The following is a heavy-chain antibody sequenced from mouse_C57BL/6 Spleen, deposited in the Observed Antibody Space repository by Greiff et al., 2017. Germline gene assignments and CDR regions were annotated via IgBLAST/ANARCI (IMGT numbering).Heavy chain of an antibody. D-gene: IGHD1-1*01. CDR3: AREEMYYYGSSPDYAMDY. CDR2: IHPNSGST. V-gene: IGHV1-64*01. Sequence: QVQLQQPGAELVKPGASVKLSCKASGYTFTSYWMHWVKQRPGQGLEWIGMIHPNSGSTNYNEKFKSKATLTVDKSSSTAYMQLSSLTSEDSAVYYCAREEMYYYGSSPDYAMDYWGQGTSVTVSS. J-gene: IGHJ4*01. CDR1: GYTFTSYW.